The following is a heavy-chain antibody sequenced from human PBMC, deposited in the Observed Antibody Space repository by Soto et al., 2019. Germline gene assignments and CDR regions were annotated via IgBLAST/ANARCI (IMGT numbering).Heavy chain of an antibody. J-gene: IGHJ4*02. V-gene: IGHV4-30-2*01. CDR2: IYHSGST. Sequence: PSETLSLTCSVSGGSITSGRSSWNWIRQPPGKGLEWIASIYHSGSTNNNPSLKSRVTISVDTSKNQFSLKLRSVTAADTAVYYCARACSSTSCYDVFDYWGQGTLVTVSS. CDR3: ARACSSTSCYDVFDY. CDR1: GGSITSGRSS. D-gene: IGHD2-2*01.